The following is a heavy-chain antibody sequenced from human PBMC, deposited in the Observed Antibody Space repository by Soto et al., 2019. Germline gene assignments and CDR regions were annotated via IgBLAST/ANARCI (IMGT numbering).Heavy chain of an antibody. V-gene: IGHV1-69*06. CDR1: GGTLSDHA. CDR3: ARGVYGSGNYYTGPSAFDI. J-gene: IGHJ3*02. CDR2: TIPVFNTA. D-gene: IGHD3-10*01. Sequence: QVQLEQSGAEVKKPGSSVKVSCKASGGTLSDHAVAWLRQAPGQGLEWMGGTIPVFNTAKYAQKFQGRVTVTADKFTNIAYMELSSLRSEDTAFYFCARGVYGSGNYYTGPSAFDIWGQGTLVTVSS.